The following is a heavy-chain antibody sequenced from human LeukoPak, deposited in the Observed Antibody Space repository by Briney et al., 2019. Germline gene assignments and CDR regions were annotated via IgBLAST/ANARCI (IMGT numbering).Heavy chain of an antibody. D-gene: IGHD4-17*01. CDR3: ARFQSPTTVTRQNWFDP. Sequence: SETLSLTCAVYGGSFSGYYWSWIRQPPGKGLEWIGEINHSGSTNYNPSLKSRVTISVDTSKNQSSLKLSSVTAADTAVYYCARFQSPTTVTRQNWFDPWGQGTLVTVSS. CDR2: INHSGST. V-gene: IGHV4-34*01. J-gene: IGHJ5*02. CDR1: GGSFSGYY.